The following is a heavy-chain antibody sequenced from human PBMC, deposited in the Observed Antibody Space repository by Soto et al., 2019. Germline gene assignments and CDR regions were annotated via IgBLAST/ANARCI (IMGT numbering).Heavy chain of an antibody. CDR1: KFTFSTYE. CDR3: VRYCSTTLCNGVATRTFDY. V-gene: IGHV3-48*03. D-gene: IGHD2-2*01. Sequence: PGGSLRLSCAASKFTFSTYEINCCGQAPFKGREWVSYISSSGNTVYYADSVKGRFTISRDNTRNSLYLQMNSLRDEDTALYYCVRYCSTTLCNGVATRTFDYWGQGTLVTVSS. J-gene: IGHJ4*02. CDR2: ISSSGNTV.